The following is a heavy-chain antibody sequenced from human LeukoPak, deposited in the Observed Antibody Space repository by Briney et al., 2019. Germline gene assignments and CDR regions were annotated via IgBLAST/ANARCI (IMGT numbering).Heavy chain of an antibody. D-gene: IGHD3-10*01. J-gene: IGHJ3*01. CDR3: ARWGEHSALRVHAFDV. Sequence: PSETLSLTCTVSGDSINSHYWNWIRQPPGKGLEWIGYGHYTGSTYKNPSLNSRVAFSVDTSKNQFSLKLSSVTAADTAVYYCARWGEHSALRVHAFDVWGQGTMVTVSS. CDR2: GHYTGST. CDR1: GDSINSHY. V-gene: IGHV4-59*11.